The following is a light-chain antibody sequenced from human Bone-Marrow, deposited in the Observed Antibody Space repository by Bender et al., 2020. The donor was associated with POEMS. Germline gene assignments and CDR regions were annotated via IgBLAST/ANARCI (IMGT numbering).Light chain of an antibody. Sequence: SYVLTQPPSVSVAPGETARITCEGNNIANQSVHWYQQKPGHAPVLAVYDNNDRTSGSPERFSGSSSGNTATLTINRVEAGDEADYYCQVWDTSGDQGVFGSGTTVTVL. J-gene: IGLJ1*01. V-gene: IGLV3-21*02. CDR3: QVWDTSGDQGV. CDR2: DNN. CDR1: NIANQS.